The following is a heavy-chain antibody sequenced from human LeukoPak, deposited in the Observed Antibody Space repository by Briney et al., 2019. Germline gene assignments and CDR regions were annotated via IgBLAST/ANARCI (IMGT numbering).Heavy chain of an antibody. J-gene: IGHJ6*02. CDR2: VSSGDGIT. CDR3: AKSVFHIMTDYYFALDV. V-gene: IGHV3-23*01. CDR1: GFTFSSYA. D-gene: IGHD3-9*01. Sequence: GGSLRLSCAASGFTFSSYAMSWVRQAPGKGLEWVSTVSSGDGITYYADSVKGRFTISRDNSQHTLYLQVSSLRAEDTAVYFCAKSVFHIMTDYYFALDVWGQRTTVTVSS.